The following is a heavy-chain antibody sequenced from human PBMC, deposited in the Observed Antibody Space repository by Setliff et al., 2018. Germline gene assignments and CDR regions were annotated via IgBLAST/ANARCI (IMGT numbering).Heavy chain of an antibody. CDR1: GDSITSSGYF. J-gene: IGHJ4*02. V-gene: IGHV4-39*01. CDR3: ARTGTYRYFDY. D-gene: IGHD1-1*01. CDR2: IHYSGNT. Sequence: SETLSLTCTVSGDSITSSGYFWGWSRQPPGKGLEWIGRIHYSGNTYYNASLKSRVIISVDTAQNQFSLSLSSVTAADTAVYYCARTGTYRYFDYWGQGTLVTVSS.